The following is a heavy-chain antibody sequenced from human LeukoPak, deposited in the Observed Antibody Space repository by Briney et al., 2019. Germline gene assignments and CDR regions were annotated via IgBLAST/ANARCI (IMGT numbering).Heavy chain of an antibody. CDR1: GFTFSSYW. CDR3: ARPRDSGWSKTWDY. D-gene: IGHD6-13*01. J-gene: IGHJ4*02. V-gene: IGHV3-7*03. Sequence: GGSLRLSCAGSGFTFSSYWMTWVSQAPGKGLEWVANIKQDGTEKQYVESVKGRFPISREHAQNSLYLQVSSLRAEDTAVYYCARPRDSGWSKTWDYWGQGTLVTVSS. CDR2: IKQDGTEK.